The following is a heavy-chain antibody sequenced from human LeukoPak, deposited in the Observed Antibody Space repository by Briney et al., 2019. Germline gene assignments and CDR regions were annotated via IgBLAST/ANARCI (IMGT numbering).Heavy chain of an antibody. CDR2: IYTSGST. V-gene: IGHV4-61*02. CDR3: ARESQVVPARGRFDY. J-gene: IGHJ4*02. CDR1: GSSISSGSYY. Sequence: SETLSLTCTVSGSSISSGSYYWSWIRQPAGKGLEWIGRIYTSGSTNYNPSLKSRVTISVDTSKNQFSLKLSSVTAADTAVYYCARESQVVPARGRFDYWGQGTLVTVSS. D-gene: IGHD2-2*01.